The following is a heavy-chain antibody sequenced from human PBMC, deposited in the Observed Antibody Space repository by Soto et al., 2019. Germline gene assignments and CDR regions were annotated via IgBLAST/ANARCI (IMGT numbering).Heavy chain of an antibody. CDR2: INPNSGGT. J-gene: IGHJ4*02. CDR1: GYTFTGYY. Sequence: ASVKVSCKASGYTFTGYYMHWVRQAPGQGLEWMGWINPNSGGTNYAQKFQGWVTMTRDTSISTAYMELSRLRSDDTAVYYCARETYCSGGSCYGLTFDYWGQGTLVTVSS. D-gene: IGHD2-15*01. V-gene: IGHV1-2*04. CDR3: ARETYCSGGSCYGLTFDY.